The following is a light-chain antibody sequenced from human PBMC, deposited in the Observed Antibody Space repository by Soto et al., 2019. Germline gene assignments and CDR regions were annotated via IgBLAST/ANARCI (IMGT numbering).Light chain of an antibody. CDR2: DAS. CDR1: QSVSKY. CDR3: QQRSKWPLT. Sequence: EIVLTQSPGTLSLSPGERATLSCRASQSVSKYLAWYQQKPGQAPRLLIYDASDRATGIPARFSGSGSGTDFTLTISSLEPEDFAVYYCQQRSKWPLTFGGGTKVDIK. V-gene: IGKV3-11*01. J-gene: IGKJ4*01.